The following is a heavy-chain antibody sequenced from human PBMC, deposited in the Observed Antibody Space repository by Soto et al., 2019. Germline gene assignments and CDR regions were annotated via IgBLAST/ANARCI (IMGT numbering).Heavy chain of an antibody. CDR3: AREPKRTSRMDA. CDR1: GGSISSGGYY. Sequence: SETLSLTCTVSGGSISSGGYYWSWIRQHPGKGLEWIGYIYYSGSTYYNPSLKSRVTISVDTSKNQFSLKLSSVTAADTAVYYCAREPKRTSRMDAWGQGTTVTVSS. CDR2: IYYSGST. J-gene: IGHJ6*02. V-gene: IGHV4-31*03.